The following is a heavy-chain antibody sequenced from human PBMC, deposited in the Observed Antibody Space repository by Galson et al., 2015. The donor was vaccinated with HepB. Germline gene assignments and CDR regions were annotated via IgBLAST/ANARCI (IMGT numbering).Heavy chain of an antibody. CDR2: VNPDSGGT. Sequence: SVKVSCKASGYTFTDNYINWVRQTPGQGPEWMGWVNPDSGGTKYAQKFQGRVTMTSDTSIITAYMELSSLRSDDTAVYYCAAVVPSAISLPYWGQGTLVTVSS. J-gene: IGHJ4*02. V-gene: IGHV1-2*02. CDR1: GYTFTDNY. D-gene: IGHD2-2*01. CDR3: AAVVPSAISLPY.